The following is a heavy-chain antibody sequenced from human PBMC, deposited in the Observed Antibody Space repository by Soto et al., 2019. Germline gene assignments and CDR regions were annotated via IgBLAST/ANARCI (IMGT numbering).Heavy chain of an antibody. CDR1: GFTFSSYG. J-gene: IGHJ3*02. CDR2: IWYDGSNK. D-gene: IGHD3-22*01. CDR3: ASAPYYYDSSAAFDI. Sequence: QVQLVESGGGVVQPGRSLRLSCAASGFTFSSYGMHWVRQAPGKGLEWVAGIWYDGSNKYYADSVKGRFTISRDNSKNTLYLQMNSLRAEDTAVYYCASAPYYYDSSAAFDIWGQGTMVTVSS. V-gene: IGHV3-33*01.